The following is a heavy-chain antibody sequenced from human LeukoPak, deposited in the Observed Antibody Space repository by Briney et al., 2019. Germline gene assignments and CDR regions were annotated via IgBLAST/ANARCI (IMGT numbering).Heavy chain of an antibody. J-gene: IGHJ3*02. V-gene: IGHV3-48*01. CDR2: ISSCSSTI. CDR3: ARAKRNGFDI. Sequence: PGGSLRLSCAASGFTFSSYSMNWVRQAPGKGLEWVSYISSCSSTIYYADSVKGRFTISRDNAMNSVYLQMNSLRAEDTAVYYCARAKRNGFDIWGQGTMVTVSS. CDR1: GFTFSSYS.